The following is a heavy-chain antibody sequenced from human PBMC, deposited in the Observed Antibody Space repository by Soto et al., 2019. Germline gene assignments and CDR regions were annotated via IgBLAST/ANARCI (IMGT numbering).Heavy chain of an antibody. Sequence: SETLSLTCTVSGGSISSSSFSWGWIRQPPGKGLEWIGYIYHSGSTYYNPSLKSRVTISVDRSKNQFSLKLSSVTAADTAVYYCARVPTIWGQGTLVTVSS. CDR1: GGSISSSSFS. CDR3: ARVPTI. CDR2: IYHSGST. J-gene: IGHJ4*02. V-gene: IGHV4-30-2*01.